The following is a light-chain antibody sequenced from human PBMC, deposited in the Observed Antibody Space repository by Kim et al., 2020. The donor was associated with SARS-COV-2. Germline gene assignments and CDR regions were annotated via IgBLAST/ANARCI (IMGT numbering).Light chain of an antibody. Sequence: GQSVTISCPGTSRDVGAYKYVSWYQQRPGEAPKLIIFEVSERPSGVPDRFSGSKSGTTASLTVSGLQAEDEADYYCTSYAGTNIVVFGTGTKVTVL. J-gene: IGLJ1*01. CDR2: EVS. CDR1: SRDVGAYKY. V-gene: IGLV2-8*01. CDR3: TSYAGTNIVV.